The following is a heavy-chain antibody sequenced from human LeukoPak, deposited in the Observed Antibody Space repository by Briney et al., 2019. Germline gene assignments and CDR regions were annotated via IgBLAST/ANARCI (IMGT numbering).Heavy chain of an antibody. V-gene: IGHV3-23*01. Sequence: GGSLRLSCAASGFSLSSYAMSWVRQAPGKGLEWVSGISGSGGSTYYADSVKGRFTISRDNSKNTLYLQMNSLRAEDTAVYYCAKGRVVSGDFDYWGQGTLVTVSS. CDR3: AKGRVVSGDFDY. CDR2: ISGSGGST. CDR1: GFSLSSYA. D-gene: IGHD4-23*01. J-gene: IGHJ4*02.